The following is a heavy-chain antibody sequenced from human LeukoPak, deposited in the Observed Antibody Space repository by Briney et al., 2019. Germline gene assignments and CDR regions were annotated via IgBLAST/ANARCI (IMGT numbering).Heavy chain of an antibody. J-gene: IGHJ5*02. CDR1: GFTFSSYE. V-gene: IGHV3-48*03. CDR2: ISSSGSTI. D-gene: IGHD3-3*01. CDR3: ARESGYPNWFDP. Sequence: PGGSLRLSCAASGFTFSSYEMNWVRQAPGKGLEWVSYISSSGSTIYYADSVKGRFTISRDNAKNSLYLQMNSLRAEDTAVYYCARESGYPNWFDPWGQGTLVTVSS.